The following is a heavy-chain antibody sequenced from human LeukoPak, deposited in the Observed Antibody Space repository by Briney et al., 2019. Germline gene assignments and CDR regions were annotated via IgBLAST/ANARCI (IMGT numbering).Heavy chain of an antibody. CDR3: ARDEGYYGAPLFDY. V-gene: IGHV1-18*01. CDR2: ISACNGNT. J-gene: IGHJ4*02. CDR1: GYTFTSYG. Sequence: ASVKVSFKASGYTFTSYGISWVRQAPGQGLEWMGWISACNGNTNYAQNLQGRVIMTTDTSTSTAYMELRSLRSDDTAVYYCARDEGYYGAPLFDYWGQGTLVTVSS. D-gene: IGHD4/OR15-4a*01.